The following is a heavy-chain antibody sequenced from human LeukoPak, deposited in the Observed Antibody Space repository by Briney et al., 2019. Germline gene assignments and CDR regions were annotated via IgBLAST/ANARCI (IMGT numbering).Heavy chain of an antibody. CDR1: GGSISSGSYY. J-gene: IGHJ4*02. CDR3: ARGPPPDFDY. CDR2: IYISGNT. Sequence: SQTLSLTCTVSGGSISSGSYYWSWIRQPAGKGLEWIGRIYISGNTNYNTSLKSRVTLSVDTSKNQFSLKLSSVTAADTAVYYCARGPPPDFDYWGRGTLVTVSS. V-gene: IGHV4-61*02.